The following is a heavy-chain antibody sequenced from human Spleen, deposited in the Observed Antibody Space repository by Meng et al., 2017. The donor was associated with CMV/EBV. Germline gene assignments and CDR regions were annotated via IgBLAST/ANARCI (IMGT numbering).Heavy chain of an antibody. V-gene: IGHV3-66*02. J-gene: IGHJ6*02. CDR2: IYSGGST. CDR3: AKDPPYDFWSGYPSHYYYYGMDV. Sequence: GESLKISCAASGFTVSSNYMSWVRQAPGKGLEWVSVIYSGGSTYYADSVKGRFTISRDNSKNTLYLQMNSLRTEDTAVYYCAKDPPYDFWSGYPSHYYYYGMDVWGQGTTVTVSS. CDR1: GFTVSSNY. D-gene: IGHD3/OR15-3a*01.